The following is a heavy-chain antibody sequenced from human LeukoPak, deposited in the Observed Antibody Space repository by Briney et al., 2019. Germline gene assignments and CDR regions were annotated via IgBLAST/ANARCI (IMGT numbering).Heavy chain of an antibody. D-gene: IGHD4-11*01. J-gene: IGHJ4*02. CDR3: ARVVGSNSFDY. CDR2: ISWNSGTI. Sequence: PGRSLRLSCAASGLTFDDYAMHWVRQAPGKGLEWVSGISWNSGTIGYADSVKGRFTISRDNAKNSLYLQMNSLRAEDTALYYCARVVGSNSFDYWGQGTLVTVSS. CDR1: GLTFDDYA. V-gene: IGHV3-9*01.